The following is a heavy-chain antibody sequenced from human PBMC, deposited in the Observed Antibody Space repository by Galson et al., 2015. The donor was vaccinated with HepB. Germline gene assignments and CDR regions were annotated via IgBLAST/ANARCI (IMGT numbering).Heavy chain of an antibody. CDR2: IRSSGSAT. V-gene: IGHV3-48*03. D-gene: IGHD6-19*01. Sequence: SLRLSCAGSGFTFSSYEMNWVRQAPGKGLEWVSDIRSSGSATFYADSVKGRFTISRDNAMKSLYLQMNDLRAEDTAVYYCARAATVVAGTGPFDIWGQGTLVTVSS. J-gene: IGHJ3*02. CDR1: GFTFSSYE. CDR3: ARAATVVAGTGPFDI.